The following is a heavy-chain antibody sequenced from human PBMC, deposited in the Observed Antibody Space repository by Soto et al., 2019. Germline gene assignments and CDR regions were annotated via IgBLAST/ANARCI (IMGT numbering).Heavy chain of an antibody. D-gene: IGHD3-10*01. CDR3: ASSYGSGRPVDY. CDR1: GYTFTSYA. J-gene: IGHJ4*02. CDR2: INAGNGNT. Sequence: QVQLVQSGAEVKKPGASVKVSCKASGYTFTSYAMHWVRQAPGQRLEWMGWINAGNGNTKYSQKFQGRVTITRDTSASTADMELSSLRSEDTAVYYCASSYGSGRPVDYWGQGTLVTVSS. V-gene: IGHV1-3*01.